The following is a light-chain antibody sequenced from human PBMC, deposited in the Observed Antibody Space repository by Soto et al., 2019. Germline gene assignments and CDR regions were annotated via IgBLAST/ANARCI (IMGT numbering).Light chain of an antibody. J-gene: IGLJ2*01. CDR3: SSYTSSSTYI. Sequence: QSALTQPASESGSPGQSITISCTGTNSDVGGYNYVSWYQQHPDKAPKLMIYDVSIRPSGASNRFSGSKSGNTASLTISGLQAEDEADYYCSSYTSSSTYIFGGGTKLTVL. V-gene: IGLV2-14*01. CDR1: NSDVGGYNY. CDR2: DVS.